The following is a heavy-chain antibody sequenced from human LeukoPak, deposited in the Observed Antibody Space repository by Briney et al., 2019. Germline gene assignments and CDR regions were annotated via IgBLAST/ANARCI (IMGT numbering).Heavy chain of an antibody. CDR3: ARVRIGQQLDKYYYYAMDV. J-gene: IGHJ6*02. CDR2: INPNSGGT. CDR1: GYTFTDYY. D-gene: IGHD6-13*01. Sequence: GASVKVSCKASGYTFTDYYMHWVRQAPGQGLEWMGWINPNSGGTNYAQKSQGRVTMTTDTSISTAYMEVSRLRSDDMAVYYCARVRIGQQLDKYYYYAMDVWGQGTTVTVSS. V-gene: IGHV1-2*02.